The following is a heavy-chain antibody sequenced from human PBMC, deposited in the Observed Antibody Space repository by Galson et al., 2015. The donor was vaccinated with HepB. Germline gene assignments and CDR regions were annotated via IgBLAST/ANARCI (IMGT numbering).Heavy chain of an antibody. V-gene: IGHV3-48*02. Sequence: SLRLSCAASGFTFSSYSMNWVRQAPGKGLEWVSYISSSSSTIYYADSVKGRFTISRVNAKNSLYLQMNSLRDEDTAVYYCARDWLGQKWLRSRDAFDIWGQGTMVTVSS. CDR2: ISSSSSTI. CDR1: GFTFSSYS. D-gene: IGHD5-12*01. CDR3: ARDWLGQKWLRSRDAFDI. J-gene: IGHJ3*02.